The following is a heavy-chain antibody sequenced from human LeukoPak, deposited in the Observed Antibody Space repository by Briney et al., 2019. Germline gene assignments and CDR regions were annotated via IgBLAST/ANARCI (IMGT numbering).Heavy chain of an antibody. CDR1: GGSISSGGYS. CDR2: IYHSGST. CDR3: ASASVHYDFWSGYYRPDGYYFDY. J-gene: IGHJ4*02. V-gene: IGHV4-30-2*01. Sequence: PSETLSLTCTVSGGSISSGGYSWSWIRQPPGNGLEWIGYIYHSGSTYYNPSLKSRVTISVDRSKNQFSLKLSSVTAADTAVYYCASASVHYDFWSGYYRPDGYYFDYWGQGTLVTVSS. D-gene: IGHD3-3*01.